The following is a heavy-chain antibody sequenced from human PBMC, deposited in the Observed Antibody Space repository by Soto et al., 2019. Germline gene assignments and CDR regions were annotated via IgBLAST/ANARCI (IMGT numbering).Heavy chain of an antibody. D-gene: IGHD4-17*01. CDR3: ARGATVTQYDY. Sequence: PSETLSLTCTVSGGSMSSEGYYWSWIRQHPGKGLEWIGYIYYSGLTDYNPSLKSRLTISVDKSKNEFYLKMRSVTAADTAAYYCARGATVTQYDYWGQGTLVTVSS. V-gene: IGHV4-31*03. J-gene: IGHJ4*02. CDR2: IYYSGLT. CDR1: GGSMSSEGYY.